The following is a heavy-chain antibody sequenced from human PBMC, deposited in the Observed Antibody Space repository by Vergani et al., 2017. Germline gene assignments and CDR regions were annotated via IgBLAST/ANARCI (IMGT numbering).Heavy chain of an antibody. CDR3: ARVWVGATNALDI. J-gene: IGHJ3*02. CDR1: GYTFTDYY. D-gene: IGHD1-26*01. Sequence: QVQLVQSGAEVKKPGASVKVSCKASGYTFTDYYMHWVRQAPGQGLEWMGWINPNSGGTNYAQKFQGGVTMTRDTSSSTAYMELSRLRSDDTAVYYCARVWVGATNALDIWGQGTMVTVSS. CDR2: INPNSGGT. V-gene: IGHV1-2*02.